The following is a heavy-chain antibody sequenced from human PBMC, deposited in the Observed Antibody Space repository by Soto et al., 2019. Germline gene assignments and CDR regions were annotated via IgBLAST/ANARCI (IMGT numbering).Heavy chain of an antibody. CDR2: ISAYNGNT. J-gene: IGHJ4*02. CDR1: GYTFTSYG. D-gene: IGHD2-8*01. Sequence: QVQLVQSGAEVKKPGASVKVSCKASGYTFTSYGISWVRQAPGQGLEWMGWISAYNGNTNYAQKLQGRVTMTTDTPRSTAYMEGGGVRSDATAVYYWAGDNGHESDYGGQGPLVTVSS. CDR3: AGDNGHESDY. V-gene: IGHV1-18*01.